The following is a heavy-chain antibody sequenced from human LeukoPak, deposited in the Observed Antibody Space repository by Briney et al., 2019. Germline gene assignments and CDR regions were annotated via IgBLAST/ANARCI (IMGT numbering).Heavy chain of an antibody. CDR3: ARTYCSGGSCYGYMDV. Sequence: ASVKVSRKSSGYTFTSYDINWVRQATGQGLEWMGWLDPNSGNTGYAQKFQGRVTITRNTAINTAYMELSSLRSDDTAVYYCARTYCSGGSCYGYMDVWGKGTTVTVSS. CDR1: GYTFTSYD. CDR2: LDPNSGNT. V-gene: IGHV1-8*03. D-gene: IGHD2-15*01. J-gene: IGHJ6*03.